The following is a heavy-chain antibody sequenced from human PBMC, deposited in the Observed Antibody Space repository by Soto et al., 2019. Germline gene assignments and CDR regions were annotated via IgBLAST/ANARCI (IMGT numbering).Heavy chain of an antibody. J-gene: IGHJ4*02. Sequence: SETLSLICTVSGGSINTFYWSWVRQPAGKGLEWIGRIFSSGSTSFNPSLESRVAMSVDTSKNQLSLRVNSVTAADTAVYYCLRVVEAATRHTDSDSWGQGILVTVSS. CDR2: IFSSGST. D-gene: IGHD2-15*01. CDR1: GGSINTFY. CDR3: LRVVEAATRHTDSDS. V-gene: IGHV4-4*07.